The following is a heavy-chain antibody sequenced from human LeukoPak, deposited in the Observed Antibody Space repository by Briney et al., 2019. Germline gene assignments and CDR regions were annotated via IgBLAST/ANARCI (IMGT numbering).Heavy chain of an antibody. CDR3: ARGRYGEEYYFDY. CDR2: IHYSGST. Sequence: SETLSLTCTVSGYSISSGYYWGWIRQPPGKGLEWIGYIHYSGSTNYNPSLKSRVTISVDTSKNQFSLKLSSVTAADTAVYYCARGRYGEEYYFDYWGQGTLVTVSS. D-gene: IGHD3-10*01. J-gene: IGHJ4*02. CDR1: GYSISSGYY. V-gene: IGHV4-38-2*02.